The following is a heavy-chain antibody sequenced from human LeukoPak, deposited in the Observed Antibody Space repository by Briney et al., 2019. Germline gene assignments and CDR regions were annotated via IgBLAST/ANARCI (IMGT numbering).Heavy chain of an antibody. CDR2: IYPGDSDT. CDR3: ARRRAVAGQGDYFDY. Sequence: PGESLKISCKGSAYRFTTYWIGWVRQMPGKGLEWMGIIYPGDSDTRYSPSFQGQVTISADKSISTAYLQWSSLKASDTAMYYCARRRAVAGQGDYFDYWGQGTLVTVSS. V-gene: IGHV5-51*01. D-gene: IGHD6-19*01. CDR1: AYRFTTYW. J-gene: IGHJ4*02.